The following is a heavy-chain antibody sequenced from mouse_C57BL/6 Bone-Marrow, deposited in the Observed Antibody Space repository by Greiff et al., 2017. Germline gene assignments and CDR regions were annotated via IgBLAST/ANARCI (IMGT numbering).Heavy chain of an antibody. CDR1: GYTFTSYG. J-gene: IGHJ3*01. Sequence: VQLQQSGAELARPGASVKLSCKASGYTFTSYGISWVKQRTGQGLEWIGEISPRSGNTYYNEKFKGKATLTADKSTSTAYMELRSLTSEDSAVYFCARTTGSWFAYWGQGTLVTVSA. V-gene: IGHV1-81*01. CDR3: ARTTGSWFAY. CDR2: ISPRSGNT. D-gene: IGHD4-1*02.